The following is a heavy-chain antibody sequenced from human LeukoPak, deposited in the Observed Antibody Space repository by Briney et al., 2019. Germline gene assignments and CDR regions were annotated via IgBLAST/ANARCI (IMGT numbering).Heavy chain of an antibody. J-gene: IGHJ4*02. V-gene: IGHV4-34*01. CDR3: ARSGYSSGWYPRSQFDY. CDR1: GGSFSGYY. D-gene: IGHD6-19*01. CDR2: INHSGST. Sequence: SETLSLTCAVYGGSFSGYYWRWIRQPPGKGLEWIGEINHSGSTNYNPSLKSRVTISVDTSKNQFSLKLSSVTAADTAVYYCARSGYSSGWYPRSQFDYWGQGTLVTVSS.